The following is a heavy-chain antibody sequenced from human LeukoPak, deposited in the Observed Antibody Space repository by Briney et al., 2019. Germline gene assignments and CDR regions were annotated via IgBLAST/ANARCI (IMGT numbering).Heavy chain of an antibody. CDR3: ARDRQWELKLGDYYYMDV. J-gene: IGHJ6*03. CDR2: ILNDGSNK. V-gene: IGHV3-30-3*01. CDR1: GFPFISYA. Sequence: PGGALLLSCAASGFPFISYAMQWGGQAPGRGLEGGAVILNDGSNKYYADSVRGRFTISRDNSKNTLYLQMNSLRAEDTAVYYCARDRQWELKLGDYYYMDVWGKGTTVTVSS. D-gene: IGHD1-26*01.